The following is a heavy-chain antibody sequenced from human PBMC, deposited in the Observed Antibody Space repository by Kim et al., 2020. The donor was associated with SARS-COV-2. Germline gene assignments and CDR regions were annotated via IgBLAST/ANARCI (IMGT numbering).Heavy chain of an antibody. Sequence: RVTISVDTSKNQFSLKLSSVTAADTAVYYCARDLRNYCSGGSCYLRRFDPWGQGTLVTVSS. V-gene: IGHV4-34*01. D-gene: IGHD2-15*01. J-gene: IGHJ5*02. CDR3: ARDLRNYCSGGSCYLRRFDP.